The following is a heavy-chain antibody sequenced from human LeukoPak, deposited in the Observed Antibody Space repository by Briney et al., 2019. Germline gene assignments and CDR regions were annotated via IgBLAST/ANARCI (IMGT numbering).Heavy chain of an antibody. J-gene: IGHJ5*02. CDR1: GFTFSDYY. CDR3: ARDHRGYCSSTSCYTYWFDP. V-gene: IGHV3-11*04. D-gene: IGHD2-2*02. CDR2: IXSSGSNI. Sequence: LSXAXXGFTFSDYYXSWIRQATGKGVXGVSYIXSSGSNIYYADSVKGRFTISRDNAKNSVYMKIKRQRAGDTAVYYCARDHRGYCSSTSCYTYWFDPWGQGTLVTVSS.